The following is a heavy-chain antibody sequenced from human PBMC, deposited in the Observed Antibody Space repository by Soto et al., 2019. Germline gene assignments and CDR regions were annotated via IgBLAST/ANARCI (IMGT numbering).Heavy chain of an antibody. V-gene: IGHV3-23*01. CDR2: ISDGDGDT. Sequence: VVSLRLSCAAAGFTFSSYAMTWVRQAPGKGLEWVSDISDGDGDTHYADSVKGRFTISRDNSKNTLYLQMSSLRAEDAAVYYCAKGRTYFDFWGQGTLVTVSS. CDR3: AKGRTYFDF. CDR1: GFTFSSYA. J-gene: IGHJ4*02.